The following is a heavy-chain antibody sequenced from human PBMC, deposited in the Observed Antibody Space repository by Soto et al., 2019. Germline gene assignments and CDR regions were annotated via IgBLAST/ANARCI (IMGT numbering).Heavy chain of an antibody. J-gene: IGHJ6*02. CDR1: GFTFNDYG. Sequence: PGGSLRLSCVASGFTFNDYGMHWVRQAPGKGLEWVVVISFDGSETVYADSVKGRFTISRDNSKNTLYLQMNSLRAEGTAVYYWARDDSSGWYGMDYGMDVWGQGTTVTVSS. V-gene: IGHV3-30*05. CDR3: ARDDSSGWYGMDYGMDV. D-gene: IGHD6-19*01. CDR2: ISFDGSET.